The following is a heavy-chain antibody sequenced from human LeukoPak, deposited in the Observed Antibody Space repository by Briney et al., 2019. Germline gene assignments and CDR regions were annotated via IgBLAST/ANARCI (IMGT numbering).Heavy chain of an antibody. CDR2: ISSNGGST. D-gene: IGHD3-16*01. V-gene: IGHV3-64*01. CDR1: EFSVGSNY. Sequence: GGSLRLSCAASEFSVGSNYMTWVRQAPGKGLEYVSAISSNGGSTYYANSVKGRFTISRDNSKNTLYLQMGSLRVEDMAVYYCARVWDGMGYYYYMDVWGKGTTVTVSS. CDR3: ARVWDGMGYYYYMDV. J-gene: IGHJ6*03.